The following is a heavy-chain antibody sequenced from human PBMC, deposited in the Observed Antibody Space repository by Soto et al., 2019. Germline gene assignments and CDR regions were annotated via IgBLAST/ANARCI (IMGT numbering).Heavy chain of an antibody. Sequence: SETLSLTCAVYGGSFSGYYWSWIRQPPGKGLEWIGEINHSGSTNYNPSLKSRVTISVDTSKNQFSLKLSSVAAADTAVYYCATSTYYDFWSGYLGFDPWGQGTLVTVSS. CDR1: GGSFSGYY. CDR3: ATSTYYDFWSGYLGFDP. J-gene: IGHJ5*02. V-gene: IGHV4-34*01. CDR2: INHSGST. D-gene: IGHD3-3*01.